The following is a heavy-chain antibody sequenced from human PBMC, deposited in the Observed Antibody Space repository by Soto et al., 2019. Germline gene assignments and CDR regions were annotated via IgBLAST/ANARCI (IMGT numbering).Heavy chain of an antibody. J-gene: IGHJ6*04. V-gene: IGHV4-59*08. D-gene: IGHD2-15*01. CDR2: IYYSGTT. CDR3: ASLSGYCSGGSCYSGLVMAV. CDR1: GGSVCSSY. Sequence: PSESLALTCTVSGGSVCSSYWSWILQHPGKGLEWTGYIYYSGTTTYNPSLKSRVTISVDTSKNQFSLKLSSVTAADTAVYYCASLSGYCSGGSCYSGLVMAVWGKGTTVTVSS.